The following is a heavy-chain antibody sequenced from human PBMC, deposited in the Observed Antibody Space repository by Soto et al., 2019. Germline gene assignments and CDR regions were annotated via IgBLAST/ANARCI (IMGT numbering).Heavy chain of an antibody. D-gene: IGHD3-3*01. J-gene: IGHJ3*02. V-gene: IGHV1-2*04. CDR3: ASLHRATYYDFWSGPSDAFDI. Sequence: ASVKVSCKASGYTFTGYYMHWVRQAPGQGLEWMGWINPNSGGTNYAQKFQGWVTMTRDTSISTAYMELSSLRSEDTAVYYCASLHRATYYDFWSGPSDAFDIWGQGTMVTVSS. CDR1: GYTFTGYY. CDR2: INPNSGGT.